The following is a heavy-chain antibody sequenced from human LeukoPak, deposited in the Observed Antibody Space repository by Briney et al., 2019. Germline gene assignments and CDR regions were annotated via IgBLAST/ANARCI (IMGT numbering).Heavy chain of an antibody. V-gene: IGHV3-48*01. CDR3: ARQGGYYDFWSGWDY. CDR1: GFIFSSYS. D-gene: IGHD3-3*01. Sequence: GGSLRLSCAASGFIFSSYSMNWVRQAPGKGLECVSYISSSSSTIYYADSVKGRFTISRDNAKNSLYLQMNSLRAEDTAVYYCARQGGYYDFWSGWDYWGQGTLVTVSS. CDR2: ISSSSSTI. J-gene: IGHJ4*02.